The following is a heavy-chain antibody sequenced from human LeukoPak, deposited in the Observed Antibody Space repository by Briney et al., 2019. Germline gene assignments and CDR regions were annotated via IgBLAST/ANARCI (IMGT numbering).Heavy chain of an antibody. CDR1: GGSISSGGYY. CDR2: IYYSGST. CDR3: ARVEEYYYGSGSYIDY. Sequence: SETLSLTCTVSGGSISSGGYYWSWIRQHPGKGLEWIGYIYYSGSTYYNPSLKSRVTISVDTSKNQFSLKLSSVTAADTAVYYCARVEEYYYGSGSYIDYWGQGTLVTVSS. J-gene: IGHJ4*02. V-gene: IGHV4-31*03. D-gene: IGHD3-10*01.